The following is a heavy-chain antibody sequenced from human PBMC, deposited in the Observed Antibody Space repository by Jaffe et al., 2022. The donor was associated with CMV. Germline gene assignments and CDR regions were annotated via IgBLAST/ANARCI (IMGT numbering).Heavy chain of an antibody. CDR1: GGSISSYY. D-gene: IGHD1-1*01. CDR3: ARGTPGVDY. CDR2: IYYSGST. V-gene: IGHV4-59*01. J-gene: IGHJ4*02. Sequence: QVQLQESGPGLVKPSETLSLTCTVSGGSISSYYWSWIRQPPGKGLEWIGYIYYSGSTNYNPSLKSRVTISVDTSKNQFSLKLSSVTAADTAVYYCARGTPGVDYWGQGTLVTVSS.